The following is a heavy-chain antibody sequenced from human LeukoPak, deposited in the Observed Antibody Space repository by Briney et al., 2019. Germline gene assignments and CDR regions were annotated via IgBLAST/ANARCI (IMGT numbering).Heavy chain of an antibody. CDR1: VFTVSSNY. Sequence: GGSLRLSCAASVFTVSSNYMSWVRQAPGKGLKWFSVIYSGGSTYYADSVKGRFTISRDNSKNTLYLQMNSLRAEDTAVYYCARGRGYSGYDLGYWGQGTLVTVSS. CDR2: IYSGGST. J-gene: IGHJ4*02. D-gene: IGHD5-12*01. V-gene: IGHV3-53*01. CDR3: ARGRGYSGYDLGY.